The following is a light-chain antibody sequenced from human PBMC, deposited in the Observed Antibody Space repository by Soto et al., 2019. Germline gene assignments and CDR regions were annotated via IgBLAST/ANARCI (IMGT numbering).Light chain of an antibody. V-gene: IGKV3D-20*02. Sequence: ESVLTQAPVTLSFSQGQRATLSCMGSQSVSSSYLAWYQQKVGQAPRLLIYDAYSRATGVGARFTGSGSATDFSLTITSLEPEDFAVYYCQQRGKWPSTFGQGPKVDIK. CDR3: QQRGKWPST. CDR1: QSVSSSY. CDR2: DAY. J-gene: IGKJ2*02.